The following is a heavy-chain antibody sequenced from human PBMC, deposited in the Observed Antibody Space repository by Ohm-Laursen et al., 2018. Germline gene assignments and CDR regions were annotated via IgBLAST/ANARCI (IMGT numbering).Heavy chain of an antibody. Sequence: EASVKVSCKASGYTFTDYYMHWVRQAPGQGLEWMGWISPNSGGTNYAQKFQGRVTMTRDTSISTAYMELSSLRSDDTAVYYCARVLPQAQFSLDYWGQGTLVTVPS. CDR3: ARVLPQAQFSLDY. V-gene: IGHV1-2*02. D-gene: IGHD2/OR15-2a*01. CDR2: ISPNSGGT. J-gene: IGHJ4*02. CDR1: GYTFTDYY.